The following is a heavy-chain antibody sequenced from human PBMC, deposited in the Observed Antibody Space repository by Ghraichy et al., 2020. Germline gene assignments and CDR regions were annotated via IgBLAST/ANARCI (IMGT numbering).Heavy chain of an antibody. CDR3: AREGGITMVRGVIPNWFDP. V-gene: IGHV3-11*01. D-gene: IGHD3-10*01. J-gene: IGHJ5*02. Sequence: GGSLRLSCAASGFTFSDYYMSWIRQAPGKGLEWVSYISSSGSTIYYADSVKGRFTISRDNVMNSLYLQMNSLRAEDTAVYYCAREGGITMVRGVIPNWFDPWGQGTLVTVSS. CDR1: GFTFSDYY. CDR2: ISSSGSTI.